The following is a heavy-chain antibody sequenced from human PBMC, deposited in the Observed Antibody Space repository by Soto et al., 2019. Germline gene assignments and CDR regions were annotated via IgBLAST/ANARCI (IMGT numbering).Heavy chain of an antibody. CDR3: ARVAKGSSGDYFDY. D-gene: IGHD1-1*01. CDR1: GFTFTSHS. Sequence: PGGSLRLSCASSGFTFTSHSMNWVRQAPGKGLEWVSYISSSSSTIYYANSVKGRFTISRDNAKNSLYLQMNSLRDEDTAVYYCARVAKGSSGDYFDYRGQGTLVTVSS. CDR2: ISSSSSTI. J-gene: IGHJ4*02. V-gene: IGHV3-48*02.